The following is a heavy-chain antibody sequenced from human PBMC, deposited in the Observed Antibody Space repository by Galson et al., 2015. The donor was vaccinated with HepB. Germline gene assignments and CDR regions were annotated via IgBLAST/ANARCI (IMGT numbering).Heavy chain of an antibody. CDR2: IDPSDSYT. J-gene: IGHJ6*02. Sequence: QSGAEVKKPGESLRISCKGSGYSFTSYWISWVRQMPGKGLEWMGRIDPSDSYTNYSPSFQGHVTISADKSISTAYLQWSSLKASDTAMYYCARHSDRFLEGPDYYYYGMDVWGQGTTVTVSS. CDR3: ARHSDRFLEGPDYYYYGMDV. V-gene: IGHV5-10-1*01. D-gene: IGHD3-3*01. CDR1: GYSFTSYW.